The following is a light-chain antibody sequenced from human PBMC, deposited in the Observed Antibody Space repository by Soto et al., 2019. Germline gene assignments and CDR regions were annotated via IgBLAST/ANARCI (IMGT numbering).Light chain of an antibody. V-gene: IGKV3-20*01. CDR3: QQYGSSRT. CDR1: QSVSSSY. J-gene: IGKJ1*01. CDR2: GAS. Sequence: EMVMTQSPAILSVSPGESATLSCRASQSVSSSYLAWYQQKPGQAPWLLIYGASSRVTGIPDRFSGSGSVTEFTLTISRLEPEDFAVYYCQQYGSSRTFGQGTKVDIK.